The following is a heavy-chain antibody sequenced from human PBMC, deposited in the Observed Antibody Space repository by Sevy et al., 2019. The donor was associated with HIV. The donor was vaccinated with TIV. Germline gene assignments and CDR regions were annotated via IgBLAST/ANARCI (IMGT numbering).Heavy chain of an antibody. D-gene: IGHD3-22*01. CDR3: ARQRASSGYFYFDS. CDR2: ICYSGST. J-gene: IGHJ4*02. V-gene: IGHV4-30-4*01. CDR1: GGSISSGDYY. Sequence: SETLSLTCTVSGGSISSGDYYWSWIRQPPGKGLEWIGYICYSGSTYFNPSLKSRVTISLDTSKSQFSLRLSSVTAADTAVFYCARQRASSGYFYFDSWGQGTLVTVSS.